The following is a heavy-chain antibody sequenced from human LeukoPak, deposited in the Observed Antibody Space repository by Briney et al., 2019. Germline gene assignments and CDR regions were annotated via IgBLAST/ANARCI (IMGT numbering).Heavy chain of an antibody. CDR2: ISSSSSYI. J-gene: IGHJ3*02. CDR1: GFTFSSYS. V-gene: IGHV3-21*01. CDR3: ARPQWSDNDAFDI. Sequence: GGSLRLSCAASGFTFSSYSMNWVRQAPGKGLEWVSSISSSSSYIYYADSVKGRFTISRDNAKNSLYLQMNSLRAEDTAVYYCARPQWSDNDAFDIWGQGTMVTVSS. D-gene: IGHD2-8*01.